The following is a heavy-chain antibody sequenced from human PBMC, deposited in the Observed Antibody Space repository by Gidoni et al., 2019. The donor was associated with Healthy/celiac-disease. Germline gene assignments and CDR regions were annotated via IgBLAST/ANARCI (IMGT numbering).Heavy chain of an antibody. Sequence: QVQLQESGPGLVKPSETLSLTCTVSGGSISSYYWSWIRQPPGKGLEWIGYIYYSGSTNYNPSIKSRVTISVDKSKNQFSLKLSSVTAADTAVYYCARAPMATGWDYWGQGTLVTVSS. D-gene: IGHD5-12*01. CDR2: IYYSGST. V-gene: IGHV4-59*01. CDR3: ARAPMATGWDY. CDR1: GGSISSYY. J-gene: IGHJ4*02.